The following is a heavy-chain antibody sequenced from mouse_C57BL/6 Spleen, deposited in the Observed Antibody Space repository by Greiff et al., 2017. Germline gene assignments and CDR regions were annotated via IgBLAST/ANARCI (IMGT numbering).Heavy chain of an antibody. CDR1: GYTFTDYE. CDR2: IDPETGGT. V-gene: IGHV1-15*01. CDR3: TREGVTTVVKYFDV. D-gene: IGHD1-1*01. Sequence: VQLQQSGAELVRPGASVTLSCKASGYTFTDYEMHWVKQTPVHGLEWIGAIDPETGGTAYNQKFKGKAILTADKSSSTAYMELRSLTSEDSAVYYCTREGVTTVVKYFDVWGTGTTVTVSS. J-gene: IGHJ1*03.